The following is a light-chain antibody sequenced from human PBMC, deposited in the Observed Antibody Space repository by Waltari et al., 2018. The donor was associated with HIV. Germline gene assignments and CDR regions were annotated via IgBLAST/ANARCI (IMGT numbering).Light chain of an antibody. CDR3: QQYYTTPLT. CDR2: WAS. CDR1: QRVLKSSTYRNY. V-gene: IGKV4-1*01. J-gene: IGKJ4*01. Sequence: DIVMTQSQDSVAVSLGERATINCRSSQRVLKSSTYRNYLAWYQQKPGQPPTLRFYWASTRESGVPDRFRASGSGTDFTLTISSLQAEDVAVYYCQQYYTTPLTFGGGTKVEIK.